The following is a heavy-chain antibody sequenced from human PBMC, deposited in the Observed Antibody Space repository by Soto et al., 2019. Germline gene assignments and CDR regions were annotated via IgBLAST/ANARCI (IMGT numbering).Heavy chain of an antibody. CDR1: GFTFTNYG. V-gene: IGHV3-33*01. CDR3: ARGPATIVGAMDS. J-gene: IGHJ4*02. Sequence: QVHLVESGGGVVQPGRSLRLSCAASGFTFTNYGMHWVRQAPGKGLVWVAVIWYDGSDKYYADSVKGRFTISRDNSKNTLFLQMNSLRAEDTAVYYCARGPATIVGAMDSWGQGTLVTVSS. D-gene: IGHD1-26*01. CDR2: IWYDGSDK.